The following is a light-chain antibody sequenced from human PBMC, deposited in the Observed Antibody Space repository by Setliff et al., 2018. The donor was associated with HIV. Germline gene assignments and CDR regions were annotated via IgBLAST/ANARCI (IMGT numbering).Light chain of an antibody. CDR3: YSYAGGDTWI. CDR1: SSDIGDYES. Sequence: QSVLAQPASVSGSPGQSITISCTGSSSDIGDYESVSWYQQHPGEVPKLMIYDVTKRPSGVSNRFSASKSGNTASLTISGLQAEDEAHYCYSYAGGDTWIFGGGTKVTVL. V-gene: IGLV2-23*02. CDR2: DVT. J-gene: IGLJ2*01.